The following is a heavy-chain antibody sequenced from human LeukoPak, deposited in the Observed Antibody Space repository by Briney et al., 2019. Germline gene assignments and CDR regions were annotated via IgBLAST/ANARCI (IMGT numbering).Heavy chain of an antibody. CDR2: INPSGGST. D-gene: IGHD1-14*01. CDR3: GRVNRGGGGGEYFDY. J-gene: IGHJ4*02. Sequence: GASVKVSCKASGYTFTSYYMHWVRQAPGQGLEWMGIINPSGGSTSYAQKFQGRVTITRDTSASTACMELSSLRSEDTAVYYWGRVNRGGGGGEYFDYWGQGTLVTVSS. V-gene: IGHV1-46*01. CDR1: GYTFTSYY.